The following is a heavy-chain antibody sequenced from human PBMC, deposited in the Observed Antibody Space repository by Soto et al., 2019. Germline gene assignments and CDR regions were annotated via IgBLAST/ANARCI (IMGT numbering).Heavy chain of an antibody. CDR3: AKDLLSSYYYGMDA. Sequence: EVQLLESGGGLVQPGGSLRLSCAASGFMFGSYAMSWVHQAPGKGLEWVSGISGSGTDTYYADAVKGRVTISRDNAKNTLYLQMNGLRAEDTAIYYCAKDLLSSYYYGMDAWGQGTTVTVSS. J-gene: IGHJ6*02. V-gene: IGHV3-23*01. CDR2: ISGSGTDT. CDR1: GFMFGSYA. D-gene: IGHD3-10*01.